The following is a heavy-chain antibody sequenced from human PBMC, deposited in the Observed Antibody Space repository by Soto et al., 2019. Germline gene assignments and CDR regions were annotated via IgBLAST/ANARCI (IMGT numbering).Heavy chain of an antibody. CDR2: IYYSGST. Sequence: SETLSLTCTVSGGSISSGGYYWSWIRQHPGKGLEWIGYIYYSGSTYYNPSLKSRVTISVDTSKNQFSLKLSSVTAADKAVYHCERVFSDSSSFFDNWGQGTLVTV. CDR1: GGSISSGGYY. CDR3: ERVFSDSSSFFDN. V-gene: IGHV4-31*03. D-gene: IGHD6-13*01. J-gene: IGHJ5*02.